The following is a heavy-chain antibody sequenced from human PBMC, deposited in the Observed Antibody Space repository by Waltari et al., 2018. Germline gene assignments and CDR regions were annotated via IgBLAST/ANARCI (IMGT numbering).Heavy chain of an antibody. Sequence: EVQLVESGGGLVKPGESLRLSCVTSGFTFSGSSMNWVRQAPGKGLGGVAATGSASSFVCCGGAVKVRFTIPRDNAKSLLYLQMSSLRVEDTAVYYCARIRDDPFYGGSGYSSAWGQGTLVVVSS. CDR1: GFTFSGSS. CDR2: TGSASSFV. CDR3: ARIRDDPFYGGSGYSSA. J-gene: IGHJ4*02. V-gene: IGHV3-21*06. D-gene: IGHD3-22*01.